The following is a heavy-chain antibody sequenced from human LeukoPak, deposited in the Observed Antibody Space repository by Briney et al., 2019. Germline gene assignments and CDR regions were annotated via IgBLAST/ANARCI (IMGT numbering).Heavy chain of an antibody. Sequence: GGSLRLSCVVSGFTFSSYWMSWVRQAPGKGLEWVANIKQDGSEKYYVGSLKGRFTISRDNAKNSLYLQMNSLRAEDTAVYYCARNYYDSSGYYVYWGQGTLVTVSS. D-gene: IGHD3-22*01. CDR2: IKQDGSEK. CDR1: GFTFSSYW. V-gene: IGHV3-7*01. J-gene: IGHJ4*02. CDR3: ARNYYDSSGYYVY.